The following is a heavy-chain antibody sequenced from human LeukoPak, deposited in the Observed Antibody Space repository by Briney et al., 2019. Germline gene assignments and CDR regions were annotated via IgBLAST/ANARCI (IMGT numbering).Heavy chain of an antibody. V-gene: IGHV4-30-4*08. CDR2: IYYSGST. CDR3: ARVSRSGYDYYYYGMDV. Sequence: SETLSLTCTVSGGSISSYYWSWIRQPPGKGLEWIGYIYYSGSTYYNPSLKSRVTISVDTSKNQFSLKLSSVTAADTAVYYCARVSRSGYDYYYYGMDVWGQGTTVTVSS. J-gene: IGHJ6*02. CDR1: GGSISSYY. D-gene: IGHD5-12*01.